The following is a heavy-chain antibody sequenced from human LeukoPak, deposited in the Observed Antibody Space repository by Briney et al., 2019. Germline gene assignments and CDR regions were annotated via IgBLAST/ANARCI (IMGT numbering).Heavy chain of an antibody. CDR3: TRDDMGDFDY. D-gene: IGHD1-26*01. Sequence: GGSLRLSCTSSGFTFGDYAMSWFRQAPGKGLEWVGLIRSKTYGGTTEYAASVKGRFTISRDDSKSIAYLQMNSLNTEDTAVYYCTRDDMGDFDYWGQGTLVTVSS. J-gene: IGHJ4*02. CDR2: IRSKTYGGTT. V-gene: IGHV3-49*03. CDR1: GFTFGDYA.